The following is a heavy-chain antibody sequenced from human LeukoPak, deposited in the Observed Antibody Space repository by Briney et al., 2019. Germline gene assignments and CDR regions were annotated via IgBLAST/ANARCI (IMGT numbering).Heavy chain of an antibody. CDR2: ISSSSIYT. CDR3: ARDRVAGTYCFDY. J-gene: IGHJ4*02. D-gene: IGHD6-19*01. V-gene: IGHV3-21*01. CDR1: GFTFSRYS. Sequence: KPGGSLRLSCAASGFTFSRYSMIWVRQAPGKGLEWVSSISSSSIYTYYADSVKGRFTISRDNAKKSLYLQMNSLRAEDTAVYYCARDRVAGTYCFDYWGQGALVTVSS.